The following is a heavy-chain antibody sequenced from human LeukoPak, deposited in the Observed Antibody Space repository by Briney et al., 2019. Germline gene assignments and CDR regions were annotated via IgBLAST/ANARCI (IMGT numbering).Heavy chain of an antibody. CDR3: AQYYYDSSGYYSGHDY. Sequence: SVKVSCKASGGTFSSYAISWVRQAPGQGLEWMGRIIPIFGTANYAQKFQGRVTITTDESTSTAYMGLSSLRSEDTAVYCCAQYYYDSSGYYSGHDYWGQGTLVTVSS. J-gene: IGHJ4*02. CDR1: GGTFSSYA. CDR2: IIPIFGTA. V-gene: IGHV1-69*05. D-gene: IGHD3-22*01.